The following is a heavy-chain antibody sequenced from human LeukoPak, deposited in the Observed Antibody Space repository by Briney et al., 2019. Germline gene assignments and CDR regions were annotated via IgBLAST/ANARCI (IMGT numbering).Heavy chain of an antibody. CDR1: GYTFTSYY. Sequence: ASVKVSCKASGYTFTSYYMHWVRQAPGQGLEWMGIINPSGGSTSYAQKFQGRVTMTRDTSTSTVYMELSSLRSEDTAVYYCARDREGIAAAGTRYNWFDPWGQGTLVTASS. CDR2: INPSGGST. J-gene: IGHJ5*02. D-gene: IGHD6-13*01. V-gene: IGHV1-46*01. CDR3: ARDREGIAAAGTRYNWFDP.